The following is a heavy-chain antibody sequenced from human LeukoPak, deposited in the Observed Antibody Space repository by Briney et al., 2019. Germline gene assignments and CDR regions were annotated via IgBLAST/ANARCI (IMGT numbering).Heavy chain of an antibody. Sequence: AGGSLRLSCVASGFTFSKYWMTWVRQAPGKGLAWVANIKQDGSAKYYMDSVKGRFAISRDNAKNSLYLRMNSLGAEDTAVYYCARVNPLVAPAALDIWGQGTMVAVSS. D-gene: IGHD5-12*01. CDR3: ARVNPLVAPAALDI. V-gene: IGHV3-7*01. CDR1: GFTFSKYW. J-gene: IGHJ3*02. CDR2: IKQDGSAK.